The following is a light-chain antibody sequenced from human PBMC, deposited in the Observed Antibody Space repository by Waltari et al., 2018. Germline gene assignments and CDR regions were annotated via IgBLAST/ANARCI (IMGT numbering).Light chain of an antibody. Sequence: QSALTQPASVSGSPEQSITISCTGPFRYLGGYNHFSWYQPQPGKAPKLLVYEVTDRPSGVSNRFSGSKSGDTASLTISGLQAEDEADYYCSSCSYTPTTTVVFGTGTRVTVL. CDR2: EVT. CDR1: FRYLGGYNH. CDR3: SSCSYTPTTTVV. V-gene: IGLV2-14*01. J-gene: IGLJ1*01.